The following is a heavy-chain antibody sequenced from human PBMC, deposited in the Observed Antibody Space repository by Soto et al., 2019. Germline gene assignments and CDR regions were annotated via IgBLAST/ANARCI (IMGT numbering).Heavy chain of an antibody. J-gene: IGHJ6*02. D-gene: IGHD6-13*01. CDR3: ARDWQQLVIYYYYGMDV. CDR1: GFILSSYA. CDR2: ISYDGSNK. Sequence: GRSLRLSFAASGFILSSYAMHWVRQSPGKGLEWVAVISYDGSNKYYADSVKGRFTISRDNSKNTLYLQMNSLRAEDTAVYYCARDWQQLVIYYYYGMDVWGQGTTVTVSS. V-gene: IGHV3-30-3*01.